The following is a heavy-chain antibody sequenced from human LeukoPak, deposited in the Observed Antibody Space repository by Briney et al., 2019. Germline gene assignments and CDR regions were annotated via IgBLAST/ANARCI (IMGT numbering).Heavy chain of an antibody. V-gene: IGHV3-23*01. Sequence: PGGSLRLSCAASGFTFSSYAMSWVRQAPGKGQEWVSAISGSGGSTYYADSVKGRFTISRDNSKYTLYLQMNSLRAEDTAVYYCAKDRGYSYGLFDYWGQGTLVTVSS. CDR2: ISGSGGST. CDR3: AKDRGYSYGLFDY. CDR1: GFTFSSYA. D-gene: IGHD5-18*01. J-gene: IGHJ4*02.